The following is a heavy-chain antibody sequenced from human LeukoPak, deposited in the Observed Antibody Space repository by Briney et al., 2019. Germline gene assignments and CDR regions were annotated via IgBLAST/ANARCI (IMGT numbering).Heavy chain of an antibody. J-gene: IGHJ4*02. Sequence: GGPLRLSCAASGFTFSSYWMSWVRQAPGKGLEWVANIKQDGGEKYYVDSVEGRFTISRDNAKTSLYLQMTSLRAEDTAVYYCARDKYFDSTTYYPRFDYWGQGILVTVSS. CDR3: ARDKYFDSTTYYPRFDY. V-gene: IGHV3-7*04. D-gene: IGHD3-22*01. CDR2: IKQDGGEK. CDR1: GFTFSSYW.